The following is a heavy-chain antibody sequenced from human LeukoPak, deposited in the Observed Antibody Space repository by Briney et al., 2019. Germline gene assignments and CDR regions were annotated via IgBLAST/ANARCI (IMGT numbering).Heavy chain of an antibody. CDR2: TYYRSRWYS. Sequence: SQTLSLTCTISGDSVPRIHYAGNWFRQSPSRGLEWLGRTYYRSRWYSDYAVSVRGRITVNADPSRNQFSLHLYSLTPEDTAVYYCAFGGETWSLDYWGQGILVTVSS. CDR1: GDSVPRIHYA. V-gene: IGHV6-1*01. D-gene: IGHD4-23*01. J-gene: IGHJ4*02. CDR3: AFGGETWSLDY.